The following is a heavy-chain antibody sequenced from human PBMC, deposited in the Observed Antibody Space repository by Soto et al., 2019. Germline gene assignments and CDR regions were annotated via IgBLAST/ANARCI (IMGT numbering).Heavy chain of an antibody. CDR2: INPNGGST. CDR1: GYTFTRYY. Sequence: GASVKVSCKTSGYTFTRYYIHWVRQAPGQGLEWMGIINPNGGSTNYAQNPQGRFTMTSDTSTSTVYMEPNSLRAEDTAVYYCARDAVQSPYIAVAGPYDYWGQGTLVTVSS. J-gene: IGHJ4*02. V-gene: IGHV1-46*01. CDR3: ARDAVQSPYIAVAGPYDY. D-gene: IGHD6-19*01.